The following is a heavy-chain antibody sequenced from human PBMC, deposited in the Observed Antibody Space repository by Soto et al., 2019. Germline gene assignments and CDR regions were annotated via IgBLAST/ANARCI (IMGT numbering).Heavy chain of an antibody. V-gene: IGHV1-3*01. CDR3: ARDRDIVVVVAATRYAIDI. J-gene: IGHJ3*02. CDR1: GYTFTSYA. D-gene: IGHD2-15*01. CDR2: INAGNGNT. Sequence: QVQLVQSGAEVKKPGASVKVSCKASGYTFTSYAMHWVRQAPGHRLVWMGWINAGNGNTKYSQKFQGRVTITRDTSASTAYMELRSLRPEGTAVYYCARDRDIVVVVAATRYAIDIWVQGTMVTVSS.